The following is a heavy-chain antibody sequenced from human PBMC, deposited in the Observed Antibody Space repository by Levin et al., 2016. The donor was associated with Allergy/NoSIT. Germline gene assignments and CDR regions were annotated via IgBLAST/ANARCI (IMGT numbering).Heavy chain of an antibody. J-gene: IGHJ4*02. CDR2: ISSSGSTI. Sequence: GESLKISCAASGFTFSDYYMSWIRQAPGKGLEWVSYISSSGSTIYYADSVKGRFTISRDNAKNSLYLQMNSLRAEDTAVYYCARVLIRDCSGLDYWGQGTLVTVSS. CDR3: ARVLIRDCSGLDY. V-gene: IGHV3-11*01. CDR1: GFTFSDYY. D-gene: IGHD2-15*01.